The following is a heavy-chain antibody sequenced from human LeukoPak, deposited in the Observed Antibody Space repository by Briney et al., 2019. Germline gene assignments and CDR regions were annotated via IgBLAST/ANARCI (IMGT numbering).Heavy chain of an antibody. CDR3: ARARGSGRPNWYFDY. D-gene: IGHD3-10*01. CDR2: ISSSSSYI. V-gene: IGHV3-21*01. CDR1: GFTFSSYE. Sequence: PGGSLRLSCAASGFTFSSYEMNWVRQAPGKGLEWVSSISSSSSYIYYADSVKGRFTISRDNAKNSLYLQMNSLRAEDTAVYYCARARGSGRPNWYFDYWGQGTLVTVSS. J-gene: IGHJ4*02.